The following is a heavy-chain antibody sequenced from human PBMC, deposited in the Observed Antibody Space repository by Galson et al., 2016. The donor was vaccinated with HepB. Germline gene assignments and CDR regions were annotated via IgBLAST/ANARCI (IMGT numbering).Heavy chain of an antibody. Sequence: CAISGDSVSSNDAAWNWIRQSPSRGLEWLGRTYYRSTWYNDYARSVKSRITIKRDTSKNQFSLQLNSVTPEDTAVYYCARDQRAADKDSYYYMDGWGKGTTVIVSS. J-gene: IGHJ6*03. CDR1: GDSVSSNDAA. CDR2: TYYRSTWYN. D-gene: IGHD6-13*01. CDR3: ARDQRAADKDSYYYMDG. V-gene: IGHV6-1*01.